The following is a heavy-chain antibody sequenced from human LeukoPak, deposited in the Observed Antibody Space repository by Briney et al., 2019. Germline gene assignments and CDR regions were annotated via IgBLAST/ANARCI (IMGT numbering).Heavy chain of an antibody. D-gene: IGHD3-22*01. V-gene: IGHV3-66*01. CDR3: ARGGKIIVVIPTD. J-gene: IGHJ4*02. Sequence: GGSLRLSCTASGFTVSTNYMSWVRQAPGKGLEWVSVIYSGGSTYYADSVKGRFTISRDNSKNTVYLQMNRLRAEETAVYYCARGGKIIVVIPTDWGQGTLVTVSS. CDR1: GFTVSTNY. CDR2: IYSGGST.